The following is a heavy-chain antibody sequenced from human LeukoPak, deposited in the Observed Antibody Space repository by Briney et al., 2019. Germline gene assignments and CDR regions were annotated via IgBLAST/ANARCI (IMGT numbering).Heavy chain of an antibody. D-gene: IGHD2-21*01. CDR1: GFTVSSNH. CDR3: ARGIQGYYFDY. V-gene: IGHV3-53*01. CDR2: IYSGGST. Sequence: GGSLRLSCAASGFTVSSNHMSWVRQAPGKGLEWVSVIYSGGSTYYADSVKGRFTISRDNSKNTLYLQMNSLRAEDTAVYYCARGIQGYYFDYWGQGTLVTVSS. J-gene: IGHJ4*02.